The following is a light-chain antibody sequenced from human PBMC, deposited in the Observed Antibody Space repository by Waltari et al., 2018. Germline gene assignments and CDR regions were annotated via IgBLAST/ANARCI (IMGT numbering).Light chain of an antibody. CDR1: QNINNW. Sequence: DIQMTQSPSTLSASLGDRVTITCRASQNINNWVAWYQQKPGKAPNLLIYKASSLESGVPSRFSGSGSGAEFTLTISSLQPDDSATYYCQQYGGYPWTFGQGTKVEI. V-gene: IGKV1-5*03. J-gene: IGKJ1*01. CDR2: KAS. CDR3: QQYGGYPWT.